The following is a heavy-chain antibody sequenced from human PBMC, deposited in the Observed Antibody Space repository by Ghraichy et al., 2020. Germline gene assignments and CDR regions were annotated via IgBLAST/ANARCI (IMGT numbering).Heavy chain of an antibody. J-gene: IGHJ4*02. Sequence: SETLSLTCTVSGFSIISSDYYWGWICQPPGKGLEWIGNICYTVSTDYNPSLKSRVTMSLYTSKHQFSLNLMSLTAAATAVYYCARTLRWLQFIDYWGQGILVTVSS. CDR3: ARTLRWLQFIDY. CDR1: GFSIISSDYY. D-gene: IGHD5-24*01. V-gene: IGHV4-39*01. CDR2: ICYTVST.